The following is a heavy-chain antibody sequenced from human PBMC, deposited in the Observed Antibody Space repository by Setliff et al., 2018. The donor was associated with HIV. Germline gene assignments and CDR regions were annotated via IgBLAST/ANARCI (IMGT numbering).Heavy chain of an antibody. J-gene: IGHJ4*02. CDR2: IFHSAAT. CDR1: GYSISSGYY. Sequence: PSETLSLTCTVSGYSISSGYYWGWIRQPPGKGLEWIGSIFHSAATNYNPSLKSRVTISVDTSKNQVSLKVSSVTAADTAVYYCARGHGVYSGSYLAVYFDYWGQGTLVTVSS. D-gene: IGHD1-26*01. V-gene: IGHV4-38-2*02. CDR3: ARGHGVYSGSYLAVYFDY.